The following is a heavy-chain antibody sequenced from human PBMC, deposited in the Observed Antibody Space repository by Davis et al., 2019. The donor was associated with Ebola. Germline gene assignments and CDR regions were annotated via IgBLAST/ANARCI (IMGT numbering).Heavy chain of an antibody. Sequence: ASVKVSCKASGYTFTGYYMHWVRQAPGQGLEWMGWINPNSGGTNYAQKFQGWVTMTRDTSISTAYMELSRLRSDDTAVYYCAKDSSLATTSWFDPWGQGTLVTVSS. CDR1: GYTFTGYY. D-gene: IGHD4-11*01. V-gene: IGHV1-2*04. CDR2: INPNSGGT. CDR3: AKDSSLATTSWFDP. J-gene: IGHJ5*02.